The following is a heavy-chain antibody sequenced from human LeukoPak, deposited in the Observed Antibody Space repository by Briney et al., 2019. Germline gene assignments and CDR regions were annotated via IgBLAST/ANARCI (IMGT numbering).Heavy chain of an antibody. Sequence: NPSETLSLTCTVSGGSISISSYYWGWIRQPPGKGLEWIGYIYYSGSTYYNPSLKSRVTISVDTSKNQFSLKLSSVTAADTAVYYCAREYVAAAGMTVAGSNNWFDPWGQGTLVTVSS. V-gene: IGHV4-31*03. J-gene: IGHJ5*02. D-gene: IGHD6-13*01. CDR1: GGSISISSYY. CDR3: AREYVAAAGMTVAGSNNWFDP. CDR2: IYYSGST.